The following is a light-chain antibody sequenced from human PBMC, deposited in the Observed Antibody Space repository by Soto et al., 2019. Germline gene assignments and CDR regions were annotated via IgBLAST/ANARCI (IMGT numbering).Light chain of an antibody. V-gene: IGLV7-46*01. Sequence: QAVVTQEPSMTVSPGGTVTLTCGSSTGAVTSGHYPYWFQQKPGQAPRTLIYLTSNNHSWTPARFSGSLLGGKAALTLSGAQPEDEADYYCMLTYSSGGAFGGGTKVTVL. CDR1: TGAVTSGHY. CDR3: MLTYSSGGA. J-gene: IGLJ2*01. CDR2: LTS.